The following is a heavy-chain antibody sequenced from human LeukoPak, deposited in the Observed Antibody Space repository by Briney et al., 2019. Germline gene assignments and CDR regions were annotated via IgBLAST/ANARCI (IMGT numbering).Heavy chain of an antibody. V-gene: IGHV3-33*01. CDR2: ICYDGSNK. Sequence: GGSLRLSCAASGFTFSSYGMHWVRQAPGKGLEWVAVICYDGSNKYYADSVKGRFTISRDNPKNTLYLQMNSLRAEDTAVYYCARVPPPPNHYYGSGGGWFDPWGQGTLVTVSS. D-gene: IGHD3-10*01. CDR1: GFTFSSYG. CDR3: ARVPPPPNHYYGSGGGWFDP. J-gene: IGHJ5*02.